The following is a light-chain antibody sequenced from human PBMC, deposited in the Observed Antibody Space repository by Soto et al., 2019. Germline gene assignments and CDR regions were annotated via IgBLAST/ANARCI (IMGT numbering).Light chain of an antibody. CDR1: QGISSY. CDR3: QHLNGYPLT. CDR2: AAS. Sequence: DIQLTQSPSFLSASVGDRVTITCRASQGISSYLAWYQQKPGKAPNLLIYAASTLQSGVPSRFSGSGSGTEFTLTINSLQPEDFATYYCQHLNGYPLTFGGGTKVEIK. J-gene: IGKJ4*01. V-gene: IGKV1-9*01.